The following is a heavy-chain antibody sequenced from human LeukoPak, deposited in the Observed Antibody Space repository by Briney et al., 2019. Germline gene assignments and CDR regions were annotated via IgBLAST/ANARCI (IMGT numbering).Heavy chain of an antibody. V-gene: IGHV4-59*01. J-gene: IGHJ5*02. CDR1: GGSISSYS. D-gene: IGHD3-10*01. CDR3: ARGSSSGSYHPLDP. Sequence: SETLSLTCAVSGGSISSYSWSWIRQPPGKGLEWVGYVYYTGSINYNPSLKSRVTISVDTSKNQFSLKLSSVTAADTAVYYCARGSSSGSYHPLDPWGQGTLVTVSS. CDR2: VYYTGSI.